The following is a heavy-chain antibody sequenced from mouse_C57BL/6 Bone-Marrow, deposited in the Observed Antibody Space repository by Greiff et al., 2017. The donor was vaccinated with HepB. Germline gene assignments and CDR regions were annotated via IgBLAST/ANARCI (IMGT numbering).Heavy chain of an antibody. CDR1: GYTFTDYY. CDR2: IYPGSGNT. Sequence: QVQLQQSGAELVRPGASVKLSCKASGYTFTDYYINWVKQRPGQGLEWIARIYPGSGNTYYNEKFKGKATLTAEKSSSTAYMQLSSLTSEDSAVYFCAREEGYGYDPYYYAMDYWGQGTSVTVSS. J-gene: IGHJ4*01. CDR3: AREEGYGYDPYYYAMDY. D-gene: IGHD2-2*01. V-gene: IGHV1-76*01.